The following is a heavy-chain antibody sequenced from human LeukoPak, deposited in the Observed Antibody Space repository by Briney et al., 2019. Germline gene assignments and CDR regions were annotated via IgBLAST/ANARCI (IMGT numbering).Heavy chain of an antibody. CDR1: GFTFSSYG. Sequence: GGSLRLSCAASGFTFSSYGMHWVRQAPGKGLEWVAVISYDGSNKYYADSVKGRFTISRDNSKNTLYLQMNSLRAEDTAVYYCAKAPCSGGSCYGDYWGQGTLVTVSS. CDR2: ISYDGSNK. D-gene: IGHD2-15*01. J-gene: IGHJ4*02. V-gene: IGHV3-30*18. CDR3: AKAPCSGGSCYGDY.